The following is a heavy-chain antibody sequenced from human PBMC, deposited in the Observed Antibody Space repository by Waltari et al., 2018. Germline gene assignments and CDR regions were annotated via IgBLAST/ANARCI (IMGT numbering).Heavy chain of an antibody. Sequence: EVQLVESGGGLVQPGGSLRPSCSAPGFIFHTYWMKWIRQAPGKELEWVANINPDGSQKFYVVSVKGRFTVSRDNAQNSLYLQMNNLRAEDTAVYYCTTLARGESGDYWGQGTLVTVSS. V-gene: IGHV3-7*01. CDR3: TTLARGESGDY. D-gene: IGHD3-10*01. CDR1: GFIFHTYW. CDR2: INPDGSQK. J-gene: IGHJ4*02.